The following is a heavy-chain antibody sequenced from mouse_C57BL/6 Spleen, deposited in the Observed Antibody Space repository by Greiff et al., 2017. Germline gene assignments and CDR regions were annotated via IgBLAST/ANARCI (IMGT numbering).Heavy chain of an antibody. CDR3: ARLFDYSNYEDAMDY. D-gene: IGHD2-5*01. Sequence: VQLQQSGAELARPGASVKLSCKASGYTFTSYGISWVKQRTGQGLEWIGEIYPRSGNTYYNEKFKGKATLTADKSSSTAYMELHSLTSEDSAVYFCARLFDYSNYEDAMDYWGQGTSVTVSS. J-gene: IGHJ4*01. CDR1: GYTFTSYG. CDR2: IYPRSGNT. V-gene: IGHV1-81*01.